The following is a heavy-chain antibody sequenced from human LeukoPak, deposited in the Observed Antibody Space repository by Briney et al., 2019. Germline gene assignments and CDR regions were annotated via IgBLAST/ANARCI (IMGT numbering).Heavy chain of an antibody. CDR2: INSDGSST. CDR1: GFIFSDYG. J-gene: IGHJ4*02. V-gene: IGHV3-74*01. CDR3: ARDRCSSTSCYDRGTPDY. D-gene: IGHD2-2*01. Sequence: PGGSLRLSCAASGFIFSDYGMSWVRQAPGKGLVWVSRINSDGSSTSYADSVKGRFTISRDNAKNTLYLQMNSLRAEDTAVYYCARDRCSSTSCYDRGTPDYWGQGTLVTVSS.